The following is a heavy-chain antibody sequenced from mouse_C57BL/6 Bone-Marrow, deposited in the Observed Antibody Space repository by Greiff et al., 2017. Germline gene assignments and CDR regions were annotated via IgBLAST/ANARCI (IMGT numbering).Heavy chain of an antibody. Sequence: VQLQQPGAELVKPGASVKLSCKASGYTFTSYWMQWVKQRPGQGLEWIGEIDPSDSYTNYNQKFKGKATLTVDTSSSTAYMQRSSLTSEDSAVYYCARERYYGSRGYWGQGTTLTVSS. D-gene: IGHD1-1*01. CDR1: GYTFTSYW. J-gene: IGHJ2*01. CDR3: ARERYYGSRGY. V-gene: IGHV1-50*01. CDR2: IDPSDSYT.